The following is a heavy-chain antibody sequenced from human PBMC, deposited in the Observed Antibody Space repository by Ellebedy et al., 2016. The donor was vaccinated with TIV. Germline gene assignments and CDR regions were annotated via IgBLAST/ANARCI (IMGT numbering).Heavy chain of an antibody. V-gene: IGHV1-2*02. CDR3: ARASHYYGSGSYRFDP. D-gene: IGHD3-10*01. CDR1: GYTFTGYY. Sequence: AASVKVSCKASGYTFTGYYMHWVRQAPGQGLEWMGWINPNSGGTNYAQKFQGRVTMTRDTSISTAYMELSRLRSDDTAVYYCARASHYYGSGSYRFDPWGQGTLVTVSS. CDR2: INPNSGGT. J-gene: IGHJ5*02.